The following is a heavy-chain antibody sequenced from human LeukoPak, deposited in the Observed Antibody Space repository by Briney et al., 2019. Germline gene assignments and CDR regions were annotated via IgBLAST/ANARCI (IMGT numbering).Heavy chain of an antibody. CDR3: ARLSSSWYRWFDP. CDR2: IIPIFGTA. Sequence: SVKVSCKASGGTFSSYAISWVRQAPGQGLEWMGRIIPIFGTANYAQKFQGRVTITTDESTSTAYMELSSLRSEDTAVYYCARLSSSWYRWFDPWGQGTLVTVSS. CDR1: GGTFSSYA. J-gene: IGHJ5*02. D-gene: IGHD6-13*01. V-gene: IGHV1-69*05.